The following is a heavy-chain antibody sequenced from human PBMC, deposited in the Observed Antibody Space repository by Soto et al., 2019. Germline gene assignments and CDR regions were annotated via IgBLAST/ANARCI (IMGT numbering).Heavy chain of an antibody. D-gene: IGHD3-9*01. CDR2: INHSGST. CDR1: GESFSGYY. J-gene: IGHJ6*04. V-gene: IGHV4-34*01. Sequence: PSETLSLTCAVYGESFSGYYWSWIRQPPGKGLEWIGDINHSGSTNYNPSLKSRVTMSVDTSKNQFSLRLSSVTAAGTAVYYCATGAYYDILTGTMDVWGKGTTVTVSS. CDR3: ATGAYYDILTGTMDV.